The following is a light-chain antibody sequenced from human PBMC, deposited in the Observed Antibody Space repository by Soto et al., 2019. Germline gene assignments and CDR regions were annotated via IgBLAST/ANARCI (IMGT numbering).Light chain of an antibody. CDR2: AAS. J-gene: IGKJ3*01. CDR3: QQLNSYSFT. V-gene: IGKV1-9*01. CDR1: QGISSY. Sequence: DIQLTQYPSFLSASVGDRVTITCRASQGISSYLAWYQQKPGKAPKLLIYAASTLQSGVPSRFSGSGSGTEFTLTISSLQPEDFATSYCQQLNSYSFTFGPGTKVDIK.